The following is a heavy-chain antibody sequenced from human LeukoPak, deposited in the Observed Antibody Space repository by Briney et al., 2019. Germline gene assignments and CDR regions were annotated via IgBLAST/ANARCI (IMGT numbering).Heavy chain of an antibody. CDR2: IYSSGST. D-gene: IGHD6-19*01. Sequence: PSETLSLTCTVSDYSISSYYWSWIRQPPGKGLEWIGYIYSSGSTIYNPSLKSRVTISLDTSRNQFSLKLSSVTAADTAVYYCARKQWQVSHYFDYWGQGTLVTVSS. V-gene: IGHV4-59*08. CDR3: ARKQWQVSHYFDY. J-gene: IGHJ4*02. CDR1: DYSISSYY.